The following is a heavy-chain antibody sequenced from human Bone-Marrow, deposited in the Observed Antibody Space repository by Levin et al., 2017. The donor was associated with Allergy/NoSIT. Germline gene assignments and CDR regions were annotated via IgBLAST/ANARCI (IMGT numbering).Heavy chain of an antibody. V-gene: IGHV3-21*06. D-gene: IGHD3-3*01. J-gene: IGHJ6*02. Sequence: VSSLRGRRRYISYAESVRGRFTISRDNAKNSLYLQMTGLRAEDTAVYYCARLGTTFGTFLTEYYHGLDVWGQGTTVNVSS. CDR3: ARLGTTFGTFLTEYYHGLDV. CDR2: LRGRRRYI.